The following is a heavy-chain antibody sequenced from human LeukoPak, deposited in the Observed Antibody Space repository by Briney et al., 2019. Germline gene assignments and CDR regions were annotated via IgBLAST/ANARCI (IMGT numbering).Heavy chain of an antibody. V-gene: IGHV1-18*01. CDR3: ARGHNAGRRRITMVRGSSEYYYYGMDV. CDR1: GYTFTSYG. D-gene: IGHD3-10*01. CDR2: ISAYNGNT. J-gene: IGHJ6*02. Sequence: ASVKVSCKASGYTFTSYGISWVRQAPGQGLEWMGWISAYNGNTNYAQKLQGRVTMTTDTSTSTAYMELRSLRSDDTAVYYCARGHNAGRRRITMVRGSSEYYYYGMDVWGQGTTVTVSS.